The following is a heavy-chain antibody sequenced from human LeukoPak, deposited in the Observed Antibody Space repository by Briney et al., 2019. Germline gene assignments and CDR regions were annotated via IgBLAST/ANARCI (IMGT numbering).Heavy chain of an antibody. V-gene: IGHV3-30*03. Sequence: PGGSLRLSCAASGFTFSSYGMHWVRQAPGKGLEWVAVISYDGSNKYYADSVKGRFTISRDNSKNTLYLQMNSLRAEDTAVYYCAIGIAFDYWGQGTLVTVSS. CDR1: GFTFSSYG. D-gene: IGHD1-26*01. CDR3: AIGIAFDY. J-gene: IGHJ4*02. CDR2: ISYDGSNK.